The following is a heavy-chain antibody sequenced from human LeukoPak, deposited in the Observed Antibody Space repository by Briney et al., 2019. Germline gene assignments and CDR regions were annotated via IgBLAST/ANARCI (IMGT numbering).Heavy chain of an antibody. V-gene: IGHV4-30-4*01. CDR1: GGSISSGDSY. J-gene: IGHJ4*02. Sequence: SETLSLTCTVSGGSISSGDSYWSWIRQPPGKGLEWIGYIYYSGSTYYNPSLKSRVTISVDTSKNQFSLKLSSVTAADTAVYYCAREDATMVRGGFDYWGQGTLVTVSS. CDR2: IYYSGST. CDR3: AREDATMVRGGFDY. D-gene: IGHD3-10*01.